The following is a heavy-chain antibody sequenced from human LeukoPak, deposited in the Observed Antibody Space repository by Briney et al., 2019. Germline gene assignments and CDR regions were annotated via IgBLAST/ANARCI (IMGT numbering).Heavy chain of an antibody. J-gene: IGHJ5*02. Sequence: GASVKVSCKASGYTFTSYYMHWVRQAPGQGLEWMGIISPSGGSTSYAQKFQGRITMTRDTSTSTVYMELSSLRSEDTAVYYCARDLSVAAAGPNWFDPWGQGTLVTVSS. CDR1: GYTFTSYY. CDR3: ARDLSVAAAGPNWFDP. D-gene: IGHD6-13*01. CDR2: ISPSGGST. V-gene: IGHV1-46*01.